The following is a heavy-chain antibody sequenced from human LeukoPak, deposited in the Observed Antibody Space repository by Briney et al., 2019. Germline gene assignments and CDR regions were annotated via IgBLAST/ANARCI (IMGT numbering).Heavy chain of an antibody. Sequence: SQTLSLTCTVSGGSISRGSYYWSWIRQPPGKGLEWIGYIYYSGSTYYNPSLKNRVTISVDTSKNQFSLKLSSVTAADTAVYYCAGQQPLAYIDYWGQGTLVTVSS. CDR3: AGQQPLAYIDY. V-gene: IGHV4-30-4*08. D-gene: IGHD6-13*01. CDR2: IYYSGST. CDR1: GGSISRGSYY. J-gene: IGHJ4*02.